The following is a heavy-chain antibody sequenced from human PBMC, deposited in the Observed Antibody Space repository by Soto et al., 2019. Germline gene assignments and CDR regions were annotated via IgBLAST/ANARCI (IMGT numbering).Heavy chain of an antibody. CDR1: GGTFSSYA. Sequence: EASVKVSCKASGGTFSSYAISWVRQAPGQGLEWMGGIIPIFGTANYAQKFQGRVTITADESTSTAYMELSSLRSEDTAVYYCARVASSRYDYSNYEEPAGAYYYYGMDVWG. V-gene: IGHV1-69*13. J-gene: IGHJ6*02. CDR2: IIPIFGTA. CDR3: ARVASSRYDYSNYEEPAGAYYYYGMDV. D-gene: IGHD4-4*01.